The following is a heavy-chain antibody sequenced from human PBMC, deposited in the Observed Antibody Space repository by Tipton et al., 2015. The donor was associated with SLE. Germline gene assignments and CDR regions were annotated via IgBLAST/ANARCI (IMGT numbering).Heavy chain of an antibody. J-gene: IGHJ4*02. CDR1: GGSISSYY. V-gene: IGHV4-59*01. CDR2: IHYSGSN. D-gene: IGHD7-27*01. Sequence: TLSLTCTVSGGSISSYYWSWIRQSPGKGLEWIGYIHYSGSNDYNPSLKSRVTISIDTSKNQFSLKLSSVTAADTAVYYCARAGVTSNLGYFDYWGQGTLVTVSS. CDR3: ARAGVTSNLGYFDY.